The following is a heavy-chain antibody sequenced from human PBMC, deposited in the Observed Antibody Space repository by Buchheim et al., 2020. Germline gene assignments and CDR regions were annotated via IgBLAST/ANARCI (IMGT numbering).Heavy chain of an antibody. CDR1: GFTFSSYG. Sequence: VQLLESGGGVVQPGRSLRLSCAASGFTFSSYGMHWVRQAPGKGLEWVAVIWYDGSNKYYADSVKGRFTISRDNSKNTLYLQMNSLRAEDTAVYYCARGTTVTTPYYYGMDVWGQGTT. V-gene: IGHV3-33*01. J-gene: IGHJ6*02. D-gene: IGHD4-11*01. CDR3: ARGTTVTTPYYYGMDV. CDR2: IWYDGSNK.